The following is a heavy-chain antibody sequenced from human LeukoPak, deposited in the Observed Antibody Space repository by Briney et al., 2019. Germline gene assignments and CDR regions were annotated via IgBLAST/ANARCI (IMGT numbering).Heavy chain of an antibody. J-gene: IGHJ4*02. CDR3: ARDPTVYYYDSSGYYYYFDY. Sequence: ASVTVSCKASGYTFTSYGISWVRQAPGQGLEWMGWISAYNGNTNYAQKLQGRVTMTTDTSTSTAYMELRRLRSDDTAVYYCARDPTVYYYDSSGYYYYFDYWGQGTLVTVSS. CDR2: ISAYNGNT. V-gene: IGHV1-18*01. D-gene: IGHD3-22*01. CDR1: GYTFTSYG.